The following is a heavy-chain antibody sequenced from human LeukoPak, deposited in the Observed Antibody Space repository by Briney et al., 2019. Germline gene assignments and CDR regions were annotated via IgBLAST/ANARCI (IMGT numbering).Heavy chain of an antibody. D-gene: IGHD5-18*01. J-gene: IGHJ4*02. CDR1: GFTFDDYA. CDR2: ISGDGGST. CDR3: VREGYTYGLAFDY. V-gene: IGHV3-43*02. Sequence: PGGSLRLSCAASGFTFDDYAMHWVRQAPGKGLEWVSLISGDGGSTYYADSVKGRFTISRDNSKNSLYLQMNSLRVEDTAVYYCVREGYTYGLAFDYWGQGTLVTVSS.